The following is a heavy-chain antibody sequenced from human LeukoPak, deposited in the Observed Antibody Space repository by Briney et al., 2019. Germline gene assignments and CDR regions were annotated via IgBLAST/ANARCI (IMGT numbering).Heavy chain of an antibody. Sequence: PSETLSLTCTVSGGSISSYYWSWIRQPPGKGLEWIGYIYYSGSTNYNPSLKSRVTISVDTSKNQFSLKLSSVTAADTAVYYCARSGLVWYYDSSGYADHPEDYYYYGMDVWGQGTTVTVSS. CDR3: ARSGLVWYYDSSGYADHPEDYYYYGMDV. CDR2: IYYSGST. V-gene: IGHV4-59*08. CDR1: GGSISSYY. J-gene: IGHJ6*02. D-gene: IGHD3-22*01.